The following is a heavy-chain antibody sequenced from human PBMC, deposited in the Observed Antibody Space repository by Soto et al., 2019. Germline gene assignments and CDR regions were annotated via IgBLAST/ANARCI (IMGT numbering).Heavy chain of an antibody. CDR2: ISYDGSNK. V-gene: IGHV3-30*18. Sequence: PGGSLRLSCAASGFTFSSYGMHWVRQAPGKGLEWVAVISYDGSNKYYADSVKGRFTISRDNSKSTLYLQMNSLRAEDTAVYYCAKDRGYYDSSGPMDVWGQGTTVTVSS. J-gene: IGHJ6*02. D-gene: IGHD3-22*01. CDR1: GFTFSSYG. CDR3: AKDRGYYDSSGPMDV.